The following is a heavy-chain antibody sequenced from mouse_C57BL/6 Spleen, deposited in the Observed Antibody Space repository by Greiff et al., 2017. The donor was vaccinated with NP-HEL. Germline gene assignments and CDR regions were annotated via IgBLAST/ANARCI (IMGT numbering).Heavy chain of an antibody. J-gene: IGHJ4*01. CDR1: GFTFSSYA. D-gene: IGHD2-1*01. V-gene: IGHV5-9-1*02. CDR3: TRDGNYGGYYAMDY. Sequence: EVKLAESGEGLVKPGGSLKLSCAASGFTFSSYAMSWVRQTPEKRLEWVAYISSGGDYIYYADTVKGRFTISRDNARNTLYLQMSSLKSEDTAMYYCTRDGNYGGYYAMDYWGQGTSVTVSS. CDR2: ISSGGDYI.